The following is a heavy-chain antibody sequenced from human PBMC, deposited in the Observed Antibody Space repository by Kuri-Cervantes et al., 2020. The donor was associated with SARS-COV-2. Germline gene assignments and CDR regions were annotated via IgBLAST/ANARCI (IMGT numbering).Heavy chain of an antibody. CDR2: ISHDGKNE. CDR3: AKDRVGVQDF. CDR1: GFNFSRTD. D-gene: IGHD2-21*01. V-gene: IGHV3-30*18. J-gene: IGHJ1*01. Sequence: GESLKISCAASGFNFSRTDMHWVRQAPGKGLEWVAVISHDGKNEKCIASGKGRFTISRDNSQNTLYLHMKSLRSEDTATYYCAKDRVGVQDFWGQGTLVTVSS.